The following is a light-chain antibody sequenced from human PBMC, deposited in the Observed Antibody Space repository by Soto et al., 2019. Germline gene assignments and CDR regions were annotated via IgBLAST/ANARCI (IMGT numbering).Light chain of an antibody. Sequence: QSVLTQPPSASGTPGQRVTISCSGSRSNIGSNYVYWYQQLPGTAPKLLIFSNNQRPSGVPDRFSGSKSGTSASLAISGLRSEDEADYYCAVWDDSLSGRVFG. CDR3: AVWDDSLSGRV. CDR1: RSNIGSNY. V-gene: IGLV1-47*02. CDR2: SNN. J-gene: IGLJ3*02.